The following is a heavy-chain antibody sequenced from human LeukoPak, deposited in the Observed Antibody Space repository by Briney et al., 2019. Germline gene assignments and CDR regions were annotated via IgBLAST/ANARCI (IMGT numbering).Heavy chain of an antibody. CDR2: IYYSGST. Sequence: PSETLSLTCTVSGGSISSYYWSWIRQPPGKGLEGIGYIYYSGSTNYNPSLKSRVTISVDTSKNQFSLKLSSVTAADTAVYYCARQEDGGDLTFDYWGQGTLVTVSS. V-gene: IGHV4-59*08. D-gene: IGHD2-21*01. J-gene: IGHJ4*02. CDR3: ARQEDGGDLTFDY. CDR1: GGSISSYY.